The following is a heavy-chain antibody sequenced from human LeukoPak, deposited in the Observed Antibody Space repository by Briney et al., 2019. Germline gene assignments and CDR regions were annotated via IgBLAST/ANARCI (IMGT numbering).Heavy chain of an antibody. J-gene: IGHJ4*02. CDR2: ISGSGST. CDR1: GVSMNSHY. Sequence: PSETLSLTCSVSGVSMNSHYLNWIRQPPGKGLEWIGSISGSGSTNYNPSLMSRVTMSLETSKRQFSLKLRSVTAADTAVYYCVVSPNQDFYDYWGQGTLVTVSS. CDR3: VVSPNQDFYDY. V-gene: IGHV4-4*09.